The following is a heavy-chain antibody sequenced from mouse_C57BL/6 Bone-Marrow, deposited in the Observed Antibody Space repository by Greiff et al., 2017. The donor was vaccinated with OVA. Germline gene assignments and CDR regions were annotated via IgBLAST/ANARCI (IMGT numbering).Heavy chain of an antibody. Sequence: VQLQQPGAELVRPGTSVKLSCKASGYTFTNYWMHWVKQRPGQGLEWIGVIAPSDSYINYNQKFKGRATLTVDTSSSTAYMHLSSLTSEDSAVYYCAHYGSRFYLHYWGQGTSLTVSS. CDR3: AHYGSRFYLHY. D-gene: IGHD1-1*01. CDR1: GYTFTNYW. J-gene: IGHJ2*02. CDR2: IAPSDSYI. V-gene: IGHV1-59*01.